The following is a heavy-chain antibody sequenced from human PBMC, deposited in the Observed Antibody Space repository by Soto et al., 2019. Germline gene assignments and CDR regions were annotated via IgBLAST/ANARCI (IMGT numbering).Heavy chain of an antibody. CDR3: ARGGYYYDSSAYAWFDP. J-gene: IGHJ5*02. V-gene: IGHV1-2*02. CDR1: GYTFTAYY. CDR2: INTDSGAA. Sequence: ASVKVSCKASGYTFTAYYIYWVRQAPGQGLEWMGWINTDSGAANYAQKFQGRVTMTRDTSISTAYMELSRLTSDDTAMYYCARGGYYYDSSAYAWFDPWGQGTLVTVSA. D-gene: IGHD3-22*01.